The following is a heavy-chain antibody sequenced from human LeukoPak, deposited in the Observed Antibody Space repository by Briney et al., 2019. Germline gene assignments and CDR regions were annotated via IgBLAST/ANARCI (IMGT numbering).Heavy chain of an antibody. CDR2: IGSSSSSI. V-gene: IGHV3-21*01. CDR1: GLTFSIYS. CDR3: AREGNGYISEAFDI. Sequence: GGSLRLSCAAAGLTFSIYSMNWVRPAPGKGLDWISSIGSSSSSIYYADSVKGRFTISRDNAKNSLYLQMNSLRAEDTAVYYCAREGNGYISEAFDIWGQGTMVTVSS. J-gene: IGHJ3*02. D-gene: IGHD5-24*01.